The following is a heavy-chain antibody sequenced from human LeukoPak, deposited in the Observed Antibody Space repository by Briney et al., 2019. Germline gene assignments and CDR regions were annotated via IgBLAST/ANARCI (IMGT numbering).Heavy chain of an antibody. CDR3: ASGGSWYAPVFDY. CDR2: IYYSGST. CDR1: GGSISSGGYY. J-gene: IGHJ4*02. D-gene: IGHD6-13*01. V-gene: IGHV4-31*03. Sequence: PSETLSLTCTVSGGSISSGGYYWSWIRQHPGKGLEWIGYIYYSGSTYYNPSLKSRVTISVDTSKNQFSLKLSSVTAADTAVYYCASGGSWYAPVFDYWGQGTLVTVSS.